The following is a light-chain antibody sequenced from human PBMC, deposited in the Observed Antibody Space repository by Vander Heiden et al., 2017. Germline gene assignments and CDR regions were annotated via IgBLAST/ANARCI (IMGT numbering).Light chain of an antibody. J-gene: IGKJ1*01. CDR2: RAS. V-gene: IGKV1-5*03. CDR1: EHISRW. Sequence: DIQMTQSPSTLSASVGARVTITCRANEHISRWLAWYQQKPGKAPKLLIYRASSLESGVPSRFSGSGSGTEFTLTISSLQPDDLATYYCQQYDRGRTFGQGTKVEVK. CDR3: QQYDRGRT.